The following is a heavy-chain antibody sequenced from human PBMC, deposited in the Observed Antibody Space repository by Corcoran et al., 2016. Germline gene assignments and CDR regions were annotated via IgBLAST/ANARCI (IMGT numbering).Heavy chain of an antibody. CDR3: ARALVGANEGGGYFEH. CDR1: GYSFTSYW. D-gene: IGHD1-26*01. Sequence: EVQLVQSGAEVKKPGESLKISCKGSGYSFTSYWIGWVRQMPGKGLEWMGIIYLGDSDTRYSPSLQGQVTISADKSISTAYLQWSSLKASDSAMYYCARALVGANEGGGYFEHWGQGTLVTVSS. CDR2: IYLGDSDT. V-gene: IGHV5-51*01. J-gene: IGHJ4*02.